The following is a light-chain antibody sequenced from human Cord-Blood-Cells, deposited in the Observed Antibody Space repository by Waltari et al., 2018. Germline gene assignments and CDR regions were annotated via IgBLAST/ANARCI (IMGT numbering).Light chain of an antibody. J-gene: IGKJ1*01. Sequence: EIVLTQSPGTLSLSPGERATLPCRASQSVSSSYLAWYQQKPGQAPRLLTSGASSRATGIPDRFSGSGSGTDFTLTISRLEPEDFAVYYCQQYGSSPWTFGQGTKVEIK. V-gene: IGKV3-20*01. CDR1: QSVSSSY. CDR3: QQYGSSPWT. CDR2: GAS.